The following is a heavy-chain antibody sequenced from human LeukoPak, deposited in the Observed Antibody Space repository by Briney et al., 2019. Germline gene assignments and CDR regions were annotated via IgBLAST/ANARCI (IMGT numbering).Heavy chain of an antibody. CDR3: ARVLGNYYDSSGSFDY. Sequence: ASVKVSCKASGYTFTSYYMHWVRQAPGQGLEWMGIINPSGGSTSHAQKFQGRVTMTRDTSTSTVYMELSSLRSEDTAVYYCARVLGNYYDSSGSFDYWGQGTLVTVSS. CDR1: GYTFTSYY. D-gene: IGHD3-22*01. CDR2: INPSGGST. J-gene: IGHJ4*02. V-gene: IGHV1-46*01.